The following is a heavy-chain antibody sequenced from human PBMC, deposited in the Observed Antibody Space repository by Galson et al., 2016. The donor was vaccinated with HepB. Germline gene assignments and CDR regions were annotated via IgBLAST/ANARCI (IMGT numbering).Heavy chain of an antibody. V-gene: IGHV3-13*01. CDR1: GFPFSSYD. CDR2: IGTAGDT. Sequence: SLRLSCAASGFPFSSYDMHWVRQSTGKGLEWVSGIGTAGDTFYAGSVKGRFNISRENAKTSLYLQMNSLRAEDTAVYYCSTPDEGRGRIFDYWGQGTLVTVSS. J-gene: IGHJ4*02. CDR3: STPDEGRGRIFDY. D-gene: IGHD2-15*01.